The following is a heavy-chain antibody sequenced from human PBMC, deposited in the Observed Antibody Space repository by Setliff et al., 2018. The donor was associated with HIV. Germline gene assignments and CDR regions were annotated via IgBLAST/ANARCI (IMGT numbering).Heavy chain of an antibody. J-gene: IGHJ6*03. CDR2: IYYSGST. CDR1: GGSFSSGGYY. D-gene: IGHD3-10*01. CDR3: AGASRSSYYYYYMDV. Sequence: PSETLSLTWTVSGGSFSSGGYYWSWIRQHPGKGLEWIGYIYYSGSTYYNPSLKSRVTISVDTSKNQFSLKLTSLTAADTAVYYCAGASRSSYYYYYMDVWGKGTTVTVSS. V-gene: IGHV4-31*02.